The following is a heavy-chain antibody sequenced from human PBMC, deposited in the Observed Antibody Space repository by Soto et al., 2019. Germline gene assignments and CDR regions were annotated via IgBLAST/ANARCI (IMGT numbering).Heavy chain of an antibody. CDR1: GYTFTSYD. V-gene: IGHV1-8*01. CDR3: ARGIKSGAYSRWFDP. Sequence: QVQLVQSGAEVKKPGASVKVSCKASGYTFTSYDIHWVRQATGHGLEYLGWMNPNSGNTAYVQKFQGRVTMTWDTSITTAYMELSSLRSEDTAVYFCARGIKSGAYSRWFDPWGQGTLVTVSS. CDR2: MNPNSGNT. J-gene: IGHJ5*02. D-gene: IGHD4-17*01.